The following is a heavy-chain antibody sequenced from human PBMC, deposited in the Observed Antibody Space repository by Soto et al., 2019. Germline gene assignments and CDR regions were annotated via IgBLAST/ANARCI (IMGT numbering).Heavy chain of an antibody. D-gene: IGHD1-20*01. V-gene: IGHV4-39*01. CDR2: VFYTGFT. Sequence: SETLSLTCAVSGASISGSYYYWAWLRQSPGKGPEWIGSVFYTGFTSYNPSLESRVSVSVDTSKSQFSLKLSAVTAADTAVYYCATPQKGYNWNYFDHWGQGALVTVSS. J-gene: IGHJ4*02. CDR1: GASISGSYYY. CDR3: ATPQKGYNWNYFDH.